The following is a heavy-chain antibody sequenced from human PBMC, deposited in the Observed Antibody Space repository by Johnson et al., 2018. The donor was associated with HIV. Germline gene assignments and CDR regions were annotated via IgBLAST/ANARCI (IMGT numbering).Heavy chain of an antibody. CDR2: ISYDGSNK. V-gene: IGHV3-30*03. D-gene: IGHD3-16*01. Sequence: QMLLVESGGGVVQPGRSLRLSCAASGFTFSSYGMHWVRQAPGKGLEWVAVISYDGSNKYYADSVKGRFTISRDNSKNTVYLQMKSLRAEDTAVYYCAISIPRPGWGDAFDIWGQGTMVTVSS. CDR1: GFTFSSYG. CDR3: AISIPRPGWGDAFDI. J-gene: IGHJ3*02.